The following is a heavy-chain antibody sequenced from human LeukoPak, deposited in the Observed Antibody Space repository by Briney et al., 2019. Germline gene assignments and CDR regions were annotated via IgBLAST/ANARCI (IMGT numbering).Heavy chain of an antibody. CDR3: ARGHIVVVPADYYYYYMDV. J-gene: IGHJ6*03. V-gene: IGHV1-69*13. CDR1: GGTFSSYA. CDR2: IIPIFGTA. D-gene: IGHD2-2*01. Sequence: SVKVSCKASGGTFSSYAISWVRQAPGQGLEWMGGIIPIFGTANYAQKFQGRVTITADESTSTAYMELSSLRSEDTAVYYCARGHIVVVPADYYYYYMDVWGKGTTVTVSS.